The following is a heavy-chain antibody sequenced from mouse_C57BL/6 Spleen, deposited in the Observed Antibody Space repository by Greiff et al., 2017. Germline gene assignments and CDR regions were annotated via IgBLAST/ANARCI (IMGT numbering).Heavy chain of an antibody. CDR1: GYAFSSSW. J-gene: IGHJ1*03. D-gene: IGHD1-1*01. V-gene: IGHV1-82*01. CDR3: ARAPPYDGSSHWYFDV. Sequence: QVQLQQSGPELVKPGASVKISCKASGYAFSSSWMNWVKQRPGKGLEWIGRIYPGDGDTNSNGKFKGKATLTADKSSSTAYMQLSSLTSEDSAVYVCARAPPYDGSSHWYFDVWGTGTTVTVSS. CDR2: IYPGDGDT.